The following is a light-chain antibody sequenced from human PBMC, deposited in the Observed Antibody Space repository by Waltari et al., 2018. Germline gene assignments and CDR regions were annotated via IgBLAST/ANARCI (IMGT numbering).Light chain of an antibody. V-gene: IGKV3-15*01. CDR1: QNVGDY. CDR2: GAF. Sequence: EIVMTHSPVTLSVSPGERATHSCRASQNVGDYLALYQQKTGQAPRLLMNGAFTSASVIPIRFSVIVSWMDFTLNICSLQSEDFAVYYCQHYHNLAWTCGQGTKV. J-gene: IGKJ1*01. CDR3: QHYHNLAWT.